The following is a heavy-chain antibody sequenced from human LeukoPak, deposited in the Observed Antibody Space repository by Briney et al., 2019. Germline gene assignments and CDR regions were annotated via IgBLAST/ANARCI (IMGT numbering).Heavy chain of an antibody. CDR2: IYPGDSDT. CDR3: ARRVAGSGWYEYWFDP. J-gene: IGHJ5*02. D-gene: IGHD6-19*01. Sequence: GESLKISCKGSGYSFTSYWIGWVRQMPGKGLEWMGIIYPGDSDTRYSPSFQGQVTISADKSISTAYLQWSSLKALDTAMYYCARRVAGSGWYEYWFDPWGQGTLVTVSS. V-gene: IGHV5-51*01. CDR1: GYSFTSYW.